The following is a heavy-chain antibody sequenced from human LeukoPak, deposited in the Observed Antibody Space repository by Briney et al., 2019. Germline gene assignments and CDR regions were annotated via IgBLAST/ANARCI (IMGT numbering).Heavy chain of an antibody. V-gene: IGHV1-18*01. D-gene: IGHD3-22*01. J-gene: IGHJ5*02. Sequence: ASVKVSCKASGYTFSSYGINWVRQAPGLGLEWVGWISAYNANTKYAQKFQGRVTMTTDTSTSTAYMELRSLGSDDTAVYYCARWWLSSIGNWFDPWGQGTLVTVSS. CDR3: ARWWLSSIGNWFDP. CDR1: GYTFSSYG. CDR2: ISAYNANT.